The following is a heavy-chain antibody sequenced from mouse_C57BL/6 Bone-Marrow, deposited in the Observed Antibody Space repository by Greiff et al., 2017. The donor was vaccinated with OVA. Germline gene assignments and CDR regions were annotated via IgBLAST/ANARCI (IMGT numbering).Heavy chain of an antibody. J-gene: IGHJ2*01. D-gene: IGHD2-10*01. CDR2: IDPSDSYT. CDR3: ARSLLPYY. CDR1: GYTFTSYW. V-gene: IGHV1-59*01. Sequence: QVQLQQPGAELVRPGTSVKLSCKASGYTFTSYWMHWVKQRPGQGLEWIGVIDPSDSYTNYNQKFKGKATLTVDTSSSTAYMQLSSLTSEDSAVYYCARSLLPYYWGQGTTLTVSS.